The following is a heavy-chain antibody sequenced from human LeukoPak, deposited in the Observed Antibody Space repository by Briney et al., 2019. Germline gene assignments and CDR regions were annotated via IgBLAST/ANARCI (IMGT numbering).Heavy chain of an antibody. CDR2: MNPNSGNT. D-gene: IGHD2-15*01. Sequence: ASVKVSCKASGYTFTSYDINWVRQAPGQGLEWMGWMNPNSGNTGYAQKFQGRVTMTRNTSISTAYMELSSLRSEDTAVYYCARGLGYCSGGSCPWYYYYYGMDVWGQGTTVTVSS. CDR3: ARGLGYCSGGSCPWYYYYYGMDV. V-gene: IGHV1-8*01. CDR1: GYTFTSYD. J-gene: IGHJ6*02.